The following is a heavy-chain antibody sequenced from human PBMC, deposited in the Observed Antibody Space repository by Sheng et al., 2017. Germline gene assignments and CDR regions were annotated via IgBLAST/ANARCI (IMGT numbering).Heavy chain of an antibody. V-gene: IGHV1-2*02. Sequence: QVQLVQSGAEVKKPGASVKVSCTASGYRFTGYFIHWVRQARRQGLEWMGWINPNSGDTNYAQKFWGRVTMTRDTSTSTVYLELSRLTFDDTAVYYCARMNPVGAMDDYYGLGVWDQGP. D-gene: IGHD1-26*01. CDR2: INPNSGDT. CDR3: ARMNPVGAMDDYYGLGV. CDR1: GYRFTGYF. J-gene: IGHJ6*02.